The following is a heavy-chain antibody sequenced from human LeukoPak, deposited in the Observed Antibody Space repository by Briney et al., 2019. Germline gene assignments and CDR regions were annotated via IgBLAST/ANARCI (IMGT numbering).Heavy chain of an antibody. CDR3: GRGFYAFDI. Sequence: GGSLRLSCAASGFTFSSYQMNWVRPAPRTGLEWASYITSSGNSISYADSVKGRFTISRDNAKNSLYLQVSSLRAEDTAVYFCGRGFYAFDIWGQGTMVTVSS. V-gene: IGHV3-48*03. CDR2: ITSSGNSI. CDR1: GFTFSSYQ. D-gene: IGHD3-3*01. J-gene: IGHJ3*02.